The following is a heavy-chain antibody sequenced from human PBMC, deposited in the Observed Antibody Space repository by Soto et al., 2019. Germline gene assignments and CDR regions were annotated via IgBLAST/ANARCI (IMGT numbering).Heavy chain of an antibody. J-gene: IGHJ4*02. D-gene: IGHD2-8*01. CDR2: IHYSGTT. Sequence: SETLSLTCTVSGTSISSYYWSWIRQPPGKGLEWIANIHYSGTTNYNPSLASRVTLSVDTSKNQSSLKMTSVTAADRAMYFCARYNSYAIDYWGRGTLVTVSS. V-gene: IGHV4-59*01. CDR1: GTSISSYY. CDR3: ARYNSYAIDY.